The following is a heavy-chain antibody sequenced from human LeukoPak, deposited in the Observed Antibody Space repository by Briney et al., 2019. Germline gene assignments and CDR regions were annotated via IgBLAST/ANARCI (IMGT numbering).Heavy chain of an antibody. CDR3: ATAPWWWWFGPHYFQH. Sequence: ASVKVSCKVSGYTLTELSMHWVRQAPGKGLEWMGGFDPEDGETIYAQKFQGRVTMTEDTSTDTAYMELSSLRSEDTAVYYRATAPWWWWFGPHYFQHWGQGTLVTVSS. V-gene: IGHV1-24*01. D-gene: IGHD2-21*01. CDR2: FDPEDGET. CDR1: GYTLTELS. J-gene: IGHJ1*01.